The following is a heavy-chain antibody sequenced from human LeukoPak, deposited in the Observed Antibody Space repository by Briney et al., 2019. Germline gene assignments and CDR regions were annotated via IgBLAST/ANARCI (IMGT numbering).Heavy chain of an antibody. CDR3: ARETIGWLLPGYNDY. V-gene: IGHV3-23*01. D-gene: IGHD3-22*01. CDR1: GFTFSSYG. Sequence: GSLRLSCAASGFTFSSYGMSWVRQAPGKGLEWVSGISDSGGSTYYADSVKGRFTISRDNSKNTLYLQMNSLRAEDTAVYYCARETIGWLLPGYNDYWGQGTLVTVSS. J-gene: IGHJ4*02. CDR2: ISDSGGST.